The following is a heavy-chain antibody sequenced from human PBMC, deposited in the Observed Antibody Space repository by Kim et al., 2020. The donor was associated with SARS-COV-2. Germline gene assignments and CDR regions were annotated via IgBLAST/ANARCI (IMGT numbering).Heavy chain of an antibody. D-gene: IGHD3-22*01. CDR1: GGSISSGGYY. V-gene: IGHV4-31*03. Sequence: SETLSLTCTVSGGSISSGGYYWSWIRQHPGKGREWIGYIYYSGSTYYNPSLKSRVTIAVDTSKNQFSLKLSSVTAADTAVYYCARARRGVVVVIRGFDYWGQGTLVTVSS. J-gene: IGHJ4*02. CDR3: ARARRGVVVVIRGFDY. CDR2: IYYSGST.